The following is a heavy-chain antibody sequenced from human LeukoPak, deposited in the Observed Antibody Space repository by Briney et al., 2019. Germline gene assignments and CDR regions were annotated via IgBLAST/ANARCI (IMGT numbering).Heavy chain of an antibody. J-gene: IGHJ4*02. D-gene: IGHD1-26*01. CDR1: GFTFSRYA. Sequence: GGSLRLSCAASGFTFSRYAMSWVRQAPGKGLEWVSAISRDGSYTNYADSVKGRFTISRDNANNTLYLQMNSLRAEDTAVYYCSRDLRGADDYWGQGTLVTVSS. CDR2: ISRDGSYT. CDR3: SRDLRGADDY. V-gene: IGHV3-74*01.